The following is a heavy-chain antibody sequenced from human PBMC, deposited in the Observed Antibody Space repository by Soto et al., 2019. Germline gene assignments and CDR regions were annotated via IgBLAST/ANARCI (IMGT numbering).Heavy chain of an antibody. CDR2: ISANSGIT. CDR1: GYLFTNYG. Sequence: VSVKVSCKASGYLFTNYGITWVRRAPGQGLEWMGWISANSGITYNAERLQGRVTMTTDTSTSTAYLELRNLGSDDTAIYYCARGPTRSYNYFDPWGQGTLVTVSS. V-gene: IGHV1-18*01. J-gene: IGHJ5*02. CDR3: ARGPTRSYNYFDP.